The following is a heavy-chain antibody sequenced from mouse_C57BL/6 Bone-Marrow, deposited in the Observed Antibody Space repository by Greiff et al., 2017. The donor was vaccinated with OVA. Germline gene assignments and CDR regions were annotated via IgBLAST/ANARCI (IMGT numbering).Heavy chain of an antibody. V-gene: IGHV1-82*01. J-gene: IGHJ3*01. Sequence: QVQLQQSGPELVKPGASVKISCKASGYAFSSSWMNWVKQRPGKGLEWIGRIYPGDGDTNYNGKFKGKATRTADKSSSTAYMQLSSLTSEDSAVYGGARGYYGSSSSFAYWGQGTLVTVSA. D-gene: IGHD1-1*01. CDR1: GYAFSSSW. CDR2: IYPGDGDT. CDR3: ARGYYGSSSSFAY.